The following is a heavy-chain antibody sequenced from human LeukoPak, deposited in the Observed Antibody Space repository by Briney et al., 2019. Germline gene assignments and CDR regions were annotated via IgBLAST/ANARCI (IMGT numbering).Heavy chain of an antibody. CDR2: NDTGGSYT. J-gene: IGHJ4*02. V-gene: IGHV5-10-1*01. D-gene: IGHD6-13*01. CDR1: GYCFTSYW. CDR3: ARTSPYDSSSRRGDFDY. Sequence: PGASLRICGMGAGYCFTSYWSWCRRQIRGERVGWVGMNDTGGSYTNYSTSFQGHVTISADKSISTAYLQWSSLKASDTAMYYCARTSPYDSSSRRGDFDYWGQGTLVTVSS.